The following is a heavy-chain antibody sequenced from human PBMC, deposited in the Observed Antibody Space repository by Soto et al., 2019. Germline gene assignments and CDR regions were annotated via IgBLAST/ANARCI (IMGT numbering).Heavy chain of an antibody. CDR3: ARGDQKQWLVSFDY. CDR1: GYTFTSYG. Sequence: QVQLVQSGAEVKKPGASVKVSCKASGYTFTSYGISWVRQAPGQGLEWMGWISAYNGNTNYAQKLQGRVTMTTDTXXSTADMELRSLRSDDKAVYYCARGDQKQWLVSFDYWGQGTLVTVSS. D-gene: IGHD6-19*01. CDR2: ISAYNGNT. J-gene: IGHJ4*02. V-gene: IGHV1-18*01.